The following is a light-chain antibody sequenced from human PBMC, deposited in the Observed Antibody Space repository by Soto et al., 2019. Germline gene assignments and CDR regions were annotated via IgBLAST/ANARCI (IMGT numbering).Light chain of an antibody. J-gene: IGKJ2*01. CDR3: QKYVEAPKT. Sequence: DIQMTQSPSSLSASIGDRVTITCRASQGISNYLAWYQQKPGKVPKLLIYAASTLQSGVPSRFIGGGSGTDFTLTIRSLQPEDAATYYCQKYVEAPKTFGQGTKVEIK. CDR1: QGISNY. V-gene: IGKV1-27*01. CDR2: AAS.